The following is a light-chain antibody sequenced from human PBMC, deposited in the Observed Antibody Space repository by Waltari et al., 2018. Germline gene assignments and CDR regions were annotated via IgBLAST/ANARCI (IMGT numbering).Light chain of an antibody. Sequence: DIVMTQSPDSLAVSLGERATINCKSSQSVLYSSNNKNYLAWYQQKPGQPPKLLIYWASTRESGVPDRFSGSGSETDFTLTISSLRAEDVAVYYCQQYYSKPLTFGGGTKVEIK. CDR3: QQYYSKPLT. CDR1: QSVLYSSNNKNY. V-gene: IGKV4-1*01. J-gene: IGKJ4*01. CDR2: WAS.